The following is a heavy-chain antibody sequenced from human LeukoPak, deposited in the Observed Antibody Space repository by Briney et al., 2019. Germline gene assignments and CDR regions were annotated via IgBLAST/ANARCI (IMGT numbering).Heavy chain of an antibody. CDR1: GFTFSSYA. Sequence: GGFLRLSCAASGFTFSSYAMHWVRQAPGKGLEWVAVISYDGSNKYYADSVKGRFTISRDNSKNTLYLQMNSLRAEDTAVYYCARDSSSWFDPWGQGTLVTVSS. V-gene: IGHV3-30-3*01. J-gene: IGHJ5*02. CDR2: ISYDGSNK. CDR3: ARDSSSWFDP.